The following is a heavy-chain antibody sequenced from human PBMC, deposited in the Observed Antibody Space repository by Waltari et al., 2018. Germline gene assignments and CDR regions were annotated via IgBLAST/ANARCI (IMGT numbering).Heavy chain of an antibody. V-gene: IGHV3-23*01. CDR3: ARRSDYYDFDY. D-gene: IGHD2-21*02. CDR1: GFTFSSYA. J-gene: IGHJ4*02. Sequence: EVQLLESGGGLVQPGGSLRLSCAASGFTFSSYAMSWVRQAPGKGLEWVSAISGSGGSTYYADSVKGRFTISRDNSKNTLYLQWSSLKASDTAMYYCARRSDYYDFDYWGQGTLITVSS. CDR2: ISGSGGST.